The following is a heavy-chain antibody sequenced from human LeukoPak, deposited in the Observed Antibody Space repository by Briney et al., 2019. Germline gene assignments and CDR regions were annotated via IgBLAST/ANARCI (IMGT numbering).Heavy chain of an antibody. CDR3: GRVPIITGIDY. V-gene: IGHV3-7*01. Sequence: GGSLRLSCAVSGFTFSSYWMSWVRQPPGKGLEWVANIKRDGSEKYYVDSVKGRFTISRDNAKNSLYLQMNSLRAEDTAVYYCGRVPIITGIDYWGQGTLVIVSS. CDR1: GFTFSSYW. CDR2: IKRDGSEK. D-gene: IGHD1-20*01. J-gene: IGHJ4*02.